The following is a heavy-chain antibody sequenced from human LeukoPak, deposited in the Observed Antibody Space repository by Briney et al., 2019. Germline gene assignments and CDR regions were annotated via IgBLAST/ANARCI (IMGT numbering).Heavy chain of an antibody. CDR1: GGSFSGYY. J-gene: IGHJ4*02. CDR2: INHSGST. D-gene: IGHD2-2*01. Sequence: SETLSLTCAVYGGSFSGYYRSWIRQPPGKGLEWIGEINHSGSTNYNPSLKSRVTISVDTSKNQFSLKLSSVTAADTAVYYCARAAIGRANFDYWGQGTLVTVSS. CDR3: ARAAIGRANFDY. V-gene: IGHV4-34*01.